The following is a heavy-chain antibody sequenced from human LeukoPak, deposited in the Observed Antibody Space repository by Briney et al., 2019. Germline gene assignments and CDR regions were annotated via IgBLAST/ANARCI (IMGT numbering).Heavy chain of an antibody. CDR3: ARGTGGIVVVTDAFDI. V-gene: IGHV1-8*01. Sequence: ASVKVSCKASGYTFTSYDITWVRQATGQGLEWMGWMNPNSGNTGYAQKFQGRVTMTRNTSISTAYMELSSLRSEDTAVYYCARGTGGIVVVTDAFDIWGQGTMVTVSS. D-gene: IGHD3-22*01. J-gene: IGHJ3*02. CDR1: GYTFTSYD. CDR2: MNPNSGNT.